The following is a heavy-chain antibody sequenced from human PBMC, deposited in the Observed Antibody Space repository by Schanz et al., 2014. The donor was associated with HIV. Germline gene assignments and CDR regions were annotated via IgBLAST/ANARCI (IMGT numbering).Heavy chain of an antibody. CDR1: GFTFSDYA. CDR2: ISYDGNNE. J-gene: IGHJ4*02. Sequence: QVQLVESGGGVVQPGRSLRLSCAVSGFTFSDYAMSWVRQAPGKGLEWVAFISYDGNNEYYAASVKGRFTISRDNSKNTVYLQMNSLRAGDTAMYYCARGPMYAYWGQGNLVTVSS. V-gene: IGHV3-30-3*01. CDR3: ARGPMYAY. D-gene: IGHD2-8*01.